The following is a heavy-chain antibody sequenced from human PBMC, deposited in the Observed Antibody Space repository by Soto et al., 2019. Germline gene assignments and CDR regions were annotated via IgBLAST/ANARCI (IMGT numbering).Heavy chain of an antibody. Sequence: SETPSLTCTFTGRSLSCSSYYWGWIRKPAGKGLEWIGSIYYSGSPYYNPSLKSRVTISVDTSKNQYSLKLSSVTAADTAVYYCARHAAGSLEAYYFDYWGQGTLVTVSS. CDR1: GRSLSCSSYY. D-gene: IGHD1-26*01. CDR3: ARHAAGSLEAYYFDY. V-gene: IGHV4-39*01. CDR2: IYYSGSP. J-gene: IGHJ4*02.